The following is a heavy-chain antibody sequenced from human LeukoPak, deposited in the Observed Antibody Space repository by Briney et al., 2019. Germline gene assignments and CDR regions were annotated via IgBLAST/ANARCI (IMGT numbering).Heavy chain of an antibody. D-gene: IGHD3-22*01. CDR3: ARDLSSYYYDSSGYSVFDY. J-gene: IGHJ4*02. V-gene: IGHV1-18*01. CDR1: GYTFTSYG. CDR2: ISAYDGNT. Sequence: ASVKVSCKASGYTFTSYGISWVRQAPGQGLEWMGWISAYDGNTNYAQKLQGRVTMTTDTSTSTAYMELRSLRSDDTAVYYCARDLSSYYYDSSGYSVFDYWGQGTLVTVSS.